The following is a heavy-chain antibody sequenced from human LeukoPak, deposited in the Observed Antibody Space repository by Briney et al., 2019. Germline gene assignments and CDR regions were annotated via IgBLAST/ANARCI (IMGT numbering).Heavy chain of an antibody. Sequence: ASVKVSCKVSGYTLTELSMHWVRQAPGKGLEWMGGFDPEDGKTIYAQKFQGRVTMTEDTSTDTAYMELSSLRSEDTAVYYCATGGSAGNIAAAGRVYYYYGMDVWGQGTTVTVSS. CDR1: GYTLTELS. V-gene: IGHV1-24*01. D-gene: IGHD6-13*01. CDR2: FDPEDGKT. J-gene: IGHJ6*02. CDR3: ATGGSAGNIAAAGRVYYYYGMDV.